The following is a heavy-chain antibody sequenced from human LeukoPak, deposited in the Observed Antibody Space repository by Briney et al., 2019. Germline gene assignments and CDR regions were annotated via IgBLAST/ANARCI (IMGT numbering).Heavy chain of an antibody. D-gene: IGHD4-17*01. Sequence: GTSLRLSCAASGFTFRDYAMHWVRQAPDKGLEWVAIIAYDGSNKYYADSVKGRFTISRDNSKNNLYLQMNSLRTEDMAVYFCARNPYGDYSFDYWGQGTLVTVSS. CDR3: ARNPYGDYSFDY. V-gene: IGHV3-30-3*01. CDR1: GFTFRDYA. CDR2: IAYDGSNK. J-gene: IGHJ4*02.